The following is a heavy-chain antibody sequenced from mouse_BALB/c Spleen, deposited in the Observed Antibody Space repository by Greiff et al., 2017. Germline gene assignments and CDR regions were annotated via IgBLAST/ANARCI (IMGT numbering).Heavy chain of an antibody. J-gene: IGHJ2*01. D-gene: IGHD2-13*01. CDR3: ESREEDYGDDAVLDY. Sequence: QVQLKQSGPQLVRPGASVKISCKASGYSFTSYWMHWVKQRPGQGLEWIGMIDPSDSGTRLNQKFKDKATLTVDKSSSTAYMQLSSPTSEDSAVYYCESREEDYGDDAVLDYWGQGNTLTVSS. CDR1: GYSFTSYW. CDR2: IDPSDSGT. V-gene: IGHV1-74*01.